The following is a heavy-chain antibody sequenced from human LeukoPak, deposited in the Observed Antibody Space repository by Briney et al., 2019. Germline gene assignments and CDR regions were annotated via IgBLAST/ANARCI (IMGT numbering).Heavy chain of an antibody. CDR2: IYYNGRI. V-gene: IGHV4-31*03. Sequence: SETLSLTCTVSGGSISNGGYYWSWIRQHPGKGLEWIGYIYYNGRINYNPSLKSRIAISVDTSKNQFSLKLSSVTAADTAVYYCARRVEAFPTYYFDYWGQETRVTVSS. D-gene: IGHD3-3*02. CDR3: ARRVEAFPTYYFDY. CDR1: GGSISNGGYY. J-gene: IGHJ4*02.